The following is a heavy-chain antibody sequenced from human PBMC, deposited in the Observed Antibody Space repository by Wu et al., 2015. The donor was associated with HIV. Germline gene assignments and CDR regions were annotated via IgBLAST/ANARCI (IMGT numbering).Heavy chain of an antibody. CDR2: IGVANGNT. Sequence: QMQVVQSGPEVKKPGTSVKVSCKASGFTFRNSAMHWVRQARGQRLEWIGWIGVANGNTNYAQKVQERLTITSDTSTSTVYMEMTSLRSEDTAVYYCAIHSLDYGDNFWYFDLWGRGSLVTVSS. CDR1: GFTFRNSA. D-gene: IGHD4-17*01. V-gene: IGHV1-58*02. CDR3: AIHSLDYGDNFWYFDL. J-gene: IGHJ2*01.